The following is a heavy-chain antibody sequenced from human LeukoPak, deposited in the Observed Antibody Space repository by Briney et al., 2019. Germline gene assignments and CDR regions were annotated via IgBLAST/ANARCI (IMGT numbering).Heavy chain of an antibody. D-gene: IGHD5-24*01. J-gene: IGHJ3*02. CDR3: ARDGYNARGAFDI. CDR1: GGSFSGYY. Sequence: SETLSLTCAVYGGSFSGYYWSWIRQPPGKGLEWIGEINHSGSTNYNPSLKSRVTISVDTSKNQFSLKLSSVTAADTAVYYCARDGYNARGAFDIWGQGTMVTVSS. V-gene: IGHV4-34*01. CDR2: INHSGST.